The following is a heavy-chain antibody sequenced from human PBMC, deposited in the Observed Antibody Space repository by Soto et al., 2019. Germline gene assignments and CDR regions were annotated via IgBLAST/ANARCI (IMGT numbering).Heavy chain of an antibody. CDR2: FDPEDGET. Sequence: SVHVSCKVSGYTPSALSLHCVRQTPGKMVEWMGGFDPEDGETIYAQKFQGRVTMTEDTSTDTAYMELSSLRSEDTAVYYCATLAGRGTNYYYYYGMDVWGQGTTVTVSS. J-gene: IGHJ6*02. V-gene: IGHV1-24*01. CDR1: GYTPSALS. D-gene: IGHD6-19*01. CDR3: ATLAGRGTNYYYYYGMDV.